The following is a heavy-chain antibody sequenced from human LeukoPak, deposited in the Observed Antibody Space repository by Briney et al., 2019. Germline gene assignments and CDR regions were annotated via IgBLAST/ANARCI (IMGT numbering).Heavy chain of an antibody. J-gene: IGHJ4*02. CDR2: IKSKAHGGTT. Sequence: AGGSLRLSCAASGFTFNNAWMTWVRQAPGKGPEWVGRIKSKAHGGTTDHAAPVKGGFTISRDDSKNTLYLQMNSLKIGDTAVYYCTTGPPNCSGDCSTHYWGQGTLVTVSS. CDR3: TTGPPNCSGDCSTHY. D-gene: IGHD2-21*02. CDR1: GFTFNNAW. V-gene: IGHV3-15*01.